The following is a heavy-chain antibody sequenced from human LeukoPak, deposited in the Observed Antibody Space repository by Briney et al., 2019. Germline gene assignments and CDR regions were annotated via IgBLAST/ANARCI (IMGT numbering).Heavy chain of an antibody. CDR2: ISSSSSTI. D-gene: IGHD3-22*01. V-gene: IGHV3-48*01. CDR1: GFIFSSYS. Sequence: GGSLRLSCAASGFIFSSYSMNWVRQAPGKGLEWVSYISSSSSTIYYADSVKGRFTISRDNAKNSLYLHMNSLRAEDTAVYYCARDQSSGRSASSYWGQGTLVTVSS. CDR3: ARDQSSGRSASSY. J-gene: IGHJ4*02.